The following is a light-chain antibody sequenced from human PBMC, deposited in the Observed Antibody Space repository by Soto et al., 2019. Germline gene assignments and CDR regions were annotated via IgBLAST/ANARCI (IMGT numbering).Light chain of an antibody. Sequence: DIQMTQSPSILSASVGDRVTITCRASQSINSWLAWYQQKPGKAPNLLIYQASSLESGVPARFSGSGSGTEFTLTISSLQPDDFATYCCQQYDSYPFTFGPGTKVDI. CDR3: QQYDSYPFT. CDR1: QSINSW. V-gene: IGKV1-5*03. J-gene: IGKJ3*01. CDR2: QAS.